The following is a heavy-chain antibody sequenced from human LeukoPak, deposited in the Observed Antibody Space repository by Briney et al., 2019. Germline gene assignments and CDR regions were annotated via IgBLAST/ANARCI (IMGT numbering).Heavy chain of an antibody. CDR2: INPSGGST. CDR3: ARAGGPDYDSSGYYYGY. D-gene: IGHD3-22*01. CDR1: GYTFTSYY. J-gene: IGHJ4*02. V-gene: IGHV1-46*01. Sequence: ASVKVSCKASGYTFTSYYMHWVRQAPGQGLEWMGIINPSGGSTSYAQKFQGRVTMTRDTSTSTVYMELSSLRSEDTAVYYCARAGGPDYDSSGYYYGYWGQGTLVTVSS.